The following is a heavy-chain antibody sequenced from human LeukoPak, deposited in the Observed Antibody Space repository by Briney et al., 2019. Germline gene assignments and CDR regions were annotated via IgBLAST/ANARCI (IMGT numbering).Heavy chain of an antibody. J-gene: IGHJ6*03. CDR2: IYYSGST. V-gene: IGHV4-39*07. CDR3: ARDHVTYYYDSSGLNYYYYYYMDV. CDR1: GGSISTSNYY. D-gene: IGHD3-22*01. Sequence: SETLSLTCTVSGGSISTSNYYWGWIRQPPGKGLEWIGSIYYSGSTNYNPSLKSRVTISVDTSKNQFSLKLSSVTAADTAVYYCARDHVTYYYDSSGLNYYYYYYMDVWGKGTTVTISS.